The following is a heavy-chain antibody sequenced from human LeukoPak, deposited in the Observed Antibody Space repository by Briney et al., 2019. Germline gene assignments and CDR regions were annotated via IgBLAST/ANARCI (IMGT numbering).Heavy chain of an antibody. V-gene: IGHV4-30-4*01. D-gene: IGHD3-16*01. Sequence: SQTLSLTCTVSGGSISSGDYYWSWIRQPPGKGLEWIGYIYYSGSTYYNPPLKSRVTISVDTSKNQFSLKLSSVTAADTAVYYCARVPYYDYVWGSFDYWGQGTLVTVSS. CDR2: IYYSGST. J-gene: IGHJ4*02. CDR1: GGSISSGDYY. CDR3: ARVPYYDYVWGSFDY.